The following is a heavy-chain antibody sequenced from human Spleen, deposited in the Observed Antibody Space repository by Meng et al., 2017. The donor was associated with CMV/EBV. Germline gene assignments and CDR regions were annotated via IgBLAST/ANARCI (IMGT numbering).Heavy chain of an antibody. Sequence: QVQLVQSGVGGKKRGASVKVYCNASGYTFTGYYMHWVRQAPGQGLEWMGRINPNSGGTNYAQKFQGRVTMTRDTSISTAYMELSRLRSDDTAVYYCATTSDGPPDAWGQGTLVTVSS. CDR3: ATTSDGPPDA. J-gene: IGHJ5*02. CDR1: GYTFTGYY. CDR2: INPNSGGT. V-gene: IGHV1-2*06.